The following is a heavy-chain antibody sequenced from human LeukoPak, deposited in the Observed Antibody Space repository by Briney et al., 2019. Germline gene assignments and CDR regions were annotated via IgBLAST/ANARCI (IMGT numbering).Heavy chain of an antibody. Sequence: GGSLRLSCAASGFTFNDAWMSWVRQAPRKGLEWVGRIKSKSAGETTDYAAPVKGRFTISRDDSENTLSLQMNSLKSEDTAIYYCTAHGSFDFWGQGALVTVSS. CDR2: IKSKSAGETT. CDR1: GFTFNDAW. V-gene: IGHV3-15*01. CDR3: TAHGSFDF. J-gene: IGHJ4*02.